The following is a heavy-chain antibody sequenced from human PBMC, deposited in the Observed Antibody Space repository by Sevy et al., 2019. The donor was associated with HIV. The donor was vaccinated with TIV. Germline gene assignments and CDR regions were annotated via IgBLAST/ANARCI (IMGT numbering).Heavy chain of an antibody. D-gene: IGHD3-10*01. CDR2: INTDTGNP. CDR1: GYNFRKYT. V-gene: IGHV7-4-1*02. Sequence: ASVKVSCKASGYNFRKYTTNWVRQAPGQGLEWMGWINTDTGNPTYAQGFTGRFVFSLDTSASTTYLQITSLKAEDTAVYYCARGAYYGSGYNYFDPWGQGTLVTVSS. CDR3: ARGAYYGSGYNYFDP. J-gene: IGHJ5*02.